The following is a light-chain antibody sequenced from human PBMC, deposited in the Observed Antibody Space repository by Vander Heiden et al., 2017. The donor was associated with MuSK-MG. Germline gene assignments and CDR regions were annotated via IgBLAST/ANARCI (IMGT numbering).Light chain of an antibody. Sequence: QSVLTQPPSVSAAPGQKVTISCSVSSSNIGNNYVSWYQQLPGTAPKLRSYDNNKRPSGIPDRFSGSKSGTSATLGITGLQTGDEADYYCGTWDSSLSADVFGTGTKVTVL. CDR1: SSNIGNNY. CDR2: DNN. J-gene: IGLJ1*01. V-gene: IGLV1-51*01. CDR3: GTWDSSLSADV.